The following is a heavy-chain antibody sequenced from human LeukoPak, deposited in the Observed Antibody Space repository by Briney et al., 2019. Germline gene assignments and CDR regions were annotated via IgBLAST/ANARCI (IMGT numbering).Heavy chain of an antibody. Sequence: GGSLRLSCAASGFTFRSYAMHWVRQAPGKGLEWMAVISYDGSNKYHADSVKGRFTISRDNSKNTLYLQMNSLRAEDTAVYYCARVGHGLAVGNDYWGQGTLVTVSS. V-gene: IGHV3-30-3*01. J-gene: IGHJ4*02. CDR1: GFTFRSYA. D-gene: IGHD6-19*01. CDR2: ISYDGSNK. CDR3: ARVGHGLAVGNDY.